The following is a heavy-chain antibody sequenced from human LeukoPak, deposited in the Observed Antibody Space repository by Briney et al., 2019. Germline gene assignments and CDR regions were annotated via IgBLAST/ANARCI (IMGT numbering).Heavy chain of an antibody. CDR3: AREGVAAYQYYFDY. CDR2: INPNTGAT. V-gene: IGHV1-2*02. CDR1: GYTFTGYY. J-gene: IGHJ4*02. Sequence: ASVKVSCKASGYTFTGYYMHWVRQAPGQGLEWMGWINPNTGATDIAQKFQGRVTMTRDTSISTAYMELSRLTSDDTAVYYCAREGVAAYQYYFDYWGQGTLVTVSS. D-gene: IGHD2-15*01.